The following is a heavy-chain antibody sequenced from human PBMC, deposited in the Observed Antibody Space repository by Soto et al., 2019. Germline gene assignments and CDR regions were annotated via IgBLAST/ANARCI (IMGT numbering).Heavy chain of an antibody. CDR1: GGSISSYY. CDR3: ARDYYGAYYGYYCYYMDV. Sequence: QVQLQESGPGLVKPSETLSLTCTVSGGSISSYYWSWIRQPPGKGLEWVGYIYYSGSTNYNPSLMSRVTRSVDTSKNQFSLKLSSVTAADTAVYYCARDYYGAYYGYYCYYMDVWGKGTTVTVSS. V-gene: IGHV4-59*01. D-gene: IGHD4-17*01. J-gene: IGHJ6*03. CDR2: IYYSGST.